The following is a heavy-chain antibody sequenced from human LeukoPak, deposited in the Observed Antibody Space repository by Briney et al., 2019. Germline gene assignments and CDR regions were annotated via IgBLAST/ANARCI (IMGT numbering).Heavy chain of an antibody. CDR1: GFSFRDYW. Sequence: GGSLRLSCIASGFSFRDYWMSWVRQSPGKGLEWVADINPDGSGKTYVDSVKGRFTISRDNAKQSLYLQMNSLRAEDTAVYYCARESRPGNIVVVYYYGMDVWGQGTTVTVSS. J-gene: IGHJ6*02. CDR2: INPDGSGK. V-gene: IGHV3-7*01. D-gene: IGHD2-21*01. CDR3: ARESRPGNIVVVYYYGMDV.